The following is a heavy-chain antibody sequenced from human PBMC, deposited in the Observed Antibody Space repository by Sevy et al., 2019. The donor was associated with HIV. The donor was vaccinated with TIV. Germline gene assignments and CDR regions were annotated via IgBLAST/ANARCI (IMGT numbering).Heavy chain of an antibody. Sequence: GGSLRLSCAASGFTFSKYWMGWVRQAPGKGLEWVASIKQDAGQKYYVDSVKGRFTISRDNAKNSLYLQMNSLRAEDTAVYFCARDDGNYYFHYWGQGTLVTVSS. CDR3: ARDDGNYYFHY. CDR1: GFTFSKYW. CDR2: IKQDAGQK. V-gene: IGHV3-7*01. J-gene: IGHJ4*02. D-gene: IGHD1-7*01.